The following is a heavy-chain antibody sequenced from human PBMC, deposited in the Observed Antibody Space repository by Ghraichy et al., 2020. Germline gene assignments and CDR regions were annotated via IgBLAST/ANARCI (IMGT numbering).Heavy chain of an antibody. V-gene: IGHV3-23*01. CDR1: GFTFSSYA. CDR3: AKAVYVDIVATRIDY. Sequence: GGSLRLSCAASGFTFSSYAMSWVRQAPGKGLEWVSAISGSGGSTYYADSVKGRFTISRDNSKNTLYLQMNSLRAEDTAVYYCAKAVYVDIVATRIDYWGQGTLVTVSS. CDR2: ISGSGGST. J-gene: IGHJ4*02. D-gene: IGHD5-12*01.